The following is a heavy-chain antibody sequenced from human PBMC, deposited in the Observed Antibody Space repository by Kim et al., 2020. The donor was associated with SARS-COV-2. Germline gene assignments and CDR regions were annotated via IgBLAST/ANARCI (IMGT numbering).Heavy chain of an antibody. Sequence: KRDGTVKTYADSVKGRFTISRDNDKNTVYLQMNGLRAADSAVYYCLDYGVTWGPGTLVTVSS. J-gene: IGHJ5*02. CDR3: LDYGVT. V-gene: IGHV3-74*03. D-gene: IGHD4-17*01. CDR2: KRDGTVK.